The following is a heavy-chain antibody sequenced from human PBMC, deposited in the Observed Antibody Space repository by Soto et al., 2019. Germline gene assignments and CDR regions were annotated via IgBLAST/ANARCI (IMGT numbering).Heavy chain of an antibody. Sequence: TLSLTCAVSGGSVSSGGYYWSWIRQHPGTGLEWIGYIYYSGTTYFNPSLKSRASISLDTSKNEFSLKLTSVTAADTAVYYCARRALPQCINGVCYKDGFWDSWRQGALVTVSS. D-gene: IGHD2-8*01. CDR3: ARRALPQCINGVCYKDGFWDS. J-gene: IGHJ4*02. CDR2: IYYSGTT. V-gene: IGHV4-31*11. CDR1: GGSVSSGGYY.